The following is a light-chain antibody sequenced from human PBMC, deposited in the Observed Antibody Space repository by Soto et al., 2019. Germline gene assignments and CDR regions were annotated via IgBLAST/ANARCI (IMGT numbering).Light chain of an antibody. Sequence: QSVLTQPPSASGTPGQRVTISCSGSSSNIGSNTVNWYHQLPGTAPKLLIYSNNQRPSGVPDRFSGSKSGTSASLANSGLQSEDEADYYCAAWDDSLSGLVFGGGTKLTVL. CDR3: AAWDDSLSGLV. J-gene: IGLJ2*01. CDR2: SNN. CDR1: SSNIGSNT. V-gene: IGLV1-44*01.